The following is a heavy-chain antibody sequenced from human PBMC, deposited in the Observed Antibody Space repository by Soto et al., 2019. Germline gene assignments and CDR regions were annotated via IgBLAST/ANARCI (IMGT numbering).Heavy chain of an antibody. CDR3: ARVPAPNYDSSGPKREVDYYYGMDV. CDR2: INPNSGGT. CDR1: GYTFTGYY. J-gene: IGHJ6*02. Sequence: ASVKVSCKASGYTFTGYYMHWVRQAPGQGLEWMGWINPNSGGTNYAQKFQGWVTMTRDTSISTAYMEPSRLRSDDTAVYYCARVPAPNYDSSGPKREVDYYYGMDVWGQGTTDTVSS. D-gene: IGHD3-22*01. V-gene: IGHV1-2*04.